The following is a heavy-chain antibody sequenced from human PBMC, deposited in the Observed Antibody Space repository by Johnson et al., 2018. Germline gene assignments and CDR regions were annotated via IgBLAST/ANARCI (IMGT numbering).Heavy chain of an antibody. Sequence: QVQLQESGPGLVKXSETLSLTCTVSGGSISSNYWVWIRQPPGKGLEWIGSVYYTGTTYYNPSLKSRVTISVDTSKNQFPLRLSSVTAADTAVYYCARHWRYWGQGTLVTVSS. CDR1: GGSISSNY. D-gene: IGHD3-3*01. V-gene: IGHV4-39*01. J-gene: IGHJ1*01. CDR2: VYYTGTT. CDR3: ARHWRY.